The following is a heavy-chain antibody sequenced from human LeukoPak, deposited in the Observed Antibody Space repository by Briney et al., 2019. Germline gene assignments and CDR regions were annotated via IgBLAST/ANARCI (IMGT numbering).Heavy chain of an antibody. D-gene: IGHD3-10*02. CDR2: IKQDGSEK. CDR1: GFTFSSYW. J-gene: IGHJ4*02. V-gene: IGHV3-7*01. CDR3: ASVRGVISRPPDY. Sequence: PGGSLRLSCAASGFTFSSYWMSWVRQAPGKGLEWVANIKQDGSEKYYVDSVKGRFTISRDNAKNSLYLQMNSLRAEDTAVYYCASVRGVISRPPDYWGQGTLVTVSS.